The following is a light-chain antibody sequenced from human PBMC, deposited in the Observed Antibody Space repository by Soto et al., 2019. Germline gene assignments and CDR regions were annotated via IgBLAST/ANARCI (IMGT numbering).Light chain of an antibody. CDR1: QSISSY. CDR2: AAS. V-gene: IGKV1-39*01. CDR3: QQTYSLPRT. Sequence: DIQLPQSPTSVSASVGDRFTITCRASQSISSYLNWYQQKPGKAPKLLIYAASSLQSGVPSRFSGSGSGTDFTLTISSLQPEDFATYYCQQTYSLPRTFGQGAKVDVK. J-gene: IGKJ1*01.